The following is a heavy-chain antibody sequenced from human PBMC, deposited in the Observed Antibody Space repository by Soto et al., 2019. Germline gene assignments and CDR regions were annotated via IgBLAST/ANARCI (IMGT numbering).Heavy chain of an antibody. J-gene: IGHJ6*02. CDR1: GFTFNNYG. V-gene: IGHV3-30*18. Sequence: GGSLRLASAASGFTFNNYGMNWVRQAPGKGLEWVAIISNDGSNKYYIESVRGRFTISRDNSKNMLFLQMNSLRVEDTAVYFCTKDGRFDSDGSLYYYYYGMDVWGQGTTVTVSS. CDR2: ISNDGSNK. CDR3: TKDGRFDSDGSLYYYYYGMDV. D-gene: IGHD2-15*01.